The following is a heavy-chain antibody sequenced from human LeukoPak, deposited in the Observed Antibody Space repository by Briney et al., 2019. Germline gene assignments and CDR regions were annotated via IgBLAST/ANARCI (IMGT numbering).Heavy chain of an antibody. CDR1: GGSISSSSYY. CDR2: IYYSGST. V-gene: IGHV4-39*07. J-gene: IGHJ2*01. Sequence: PSETLSLTCTVSGGSISSSSYYWGWIRQPPGKGLEWIGSIYYSGSTYYNPSLKSRVTISVDTSKNQFSLKLSSVTAADTAVYYCARVNPETFKDYYYDSSGYYYGYFDLWGRGTLVTVPS. CDR3: ARVNPETFKDYYYDSSGYYYGYFDL. D-gene: IGHD3-22*01.